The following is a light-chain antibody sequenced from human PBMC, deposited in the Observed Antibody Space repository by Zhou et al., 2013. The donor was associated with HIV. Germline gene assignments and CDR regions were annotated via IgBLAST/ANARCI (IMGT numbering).Light chain of an antibody. CDR3: QQYYNFPRT. CDR2: KAS. V-gene: IGKV1-5*03. CDR1: QSIRGW. J-gene: IGKJ1*01. Sequence: DIQMTQSPSTLSASAGDRVTITCRASQSIRGWLAWYQQKPGKAPKFLIYKASTLESGVPSRFSGSGSGTEFTLTISYLQAEDFATYYCQQYYNFPRTFGQGTKVEIK.